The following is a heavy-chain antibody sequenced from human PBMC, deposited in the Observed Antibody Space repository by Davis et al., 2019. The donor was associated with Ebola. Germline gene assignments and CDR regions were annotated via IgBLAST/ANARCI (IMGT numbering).Heavy chain of an antibody. J-gene: IGHJ4*02. CDR1: GGSISSGGYS. D-gene: IGHD1-26*01. V-gene: IGHV4-30-4*07. CDR3: ARRDGMGYFDY. CDR2: IYYSGST. Sequence: MPSETLSLTCAVSGGSISSGGYSWSWIRQPPGKGLEWIGYIYYSGSTYYNPSLKSRVTISVDTSKNQFSLKLSSVTAADTAVYYCARRDGMGYFDYWGQGTLVTVSS.